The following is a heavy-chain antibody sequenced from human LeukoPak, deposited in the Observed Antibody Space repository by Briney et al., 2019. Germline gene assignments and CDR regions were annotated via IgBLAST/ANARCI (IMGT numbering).Heavy chain of an antibody. CDR1: GFTFSTYW. CDR2: ISSDGSIT. Sequence: GGSLRLSCAASGFTFSTYWMHWVRQAPGKGLVWVSRISSDGSITGYADSVKGRFTISRDNAKNSLYLQMNSLRAEDTAVYYCARCRYGSGSYSQDWGQGTLVTVSS. D-gene: IGHD3-10*01. V-gene: IGHV3-74*01. CDR3: ARCRYGSGSYSQD. J-gene: IGHJ4*02.